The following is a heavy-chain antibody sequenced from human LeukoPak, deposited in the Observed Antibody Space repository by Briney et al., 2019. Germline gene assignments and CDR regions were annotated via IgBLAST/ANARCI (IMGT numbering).Heavy chain of an antibody. CDR1: GGSISRYY. D-gene: IGHD6-6*01. J-gene: IGHJ1*01. V-gene: IGHV4-4*07. CDR3: ARQERSAARLD. CDR2: IYSSGST. Sequence: SETLSLTCSVSGGSISRYYWSWIRQPAGKGLEWIGRIYSSGSTNYNPSLKSRVTMALDTSKNQFSLKLSSVTAADTAVYYCARQERSAARLDWGQGTLVTVSS.